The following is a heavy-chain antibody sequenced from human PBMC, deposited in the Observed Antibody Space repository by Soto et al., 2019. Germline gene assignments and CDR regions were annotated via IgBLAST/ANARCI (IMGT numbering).Heavy chain of an antibody. J-gene: IGHJ4*02. CDR1: GYSFTNYW. Sequence: GESLKISCKGSGYSFTNYWIGWVRQMPGKGLEWMGIIYPGDSDTKYSPSFQGQVTISADKSISTAYLQWSSLKAADTAMYYCARLVNIFDFDYWGQGTLVTVSS. CDR2: IYPGDSDT. V-gene: IGHV5-51*01. CDR3: ARLVNIFDFDY. D-gene: IGHD2-21*01.